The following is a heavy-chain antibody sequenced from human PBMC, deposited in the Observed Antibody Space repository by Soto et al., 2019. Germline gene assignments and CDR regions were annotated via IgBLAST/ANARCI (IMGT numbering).Heavy chain of an antibody. CDR2: IYWDDDK. CDR1: GFSLSARGVG. D-gene: IGHD1-1*01. J-gene: IGHJ4*02. Sequence: QITLKESGPTLVQPTQTLTLTCTFSGFSLSARGVGVGWIRQPPGKALEWLALIYWDDDKRFSPSVKSRVTITRDTPKTQVLFILTDRDPVDSGKYSCVRNLGPNPRDYWAQGPLVTFSS. V-gene: IGHV2-5*04. CDR3: VRNLGPNPRDY.